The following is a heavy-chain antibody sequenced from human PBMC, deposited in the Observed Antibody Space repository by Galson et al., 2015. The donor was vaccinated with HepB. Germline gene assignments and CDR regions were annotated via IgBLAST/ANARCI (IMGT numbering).Heavy chain of an antibody. J-gene: IGHJ6*02. CDR1: GGSISSSNW. CDR3: ARAGGYCSGGSCYFRYYYGMDV. D-gene: IGHD2-15*01. Sequence: TLSLTCAVSGGSISSSNWWSWVRQPPGKGLEWIGEIYHSGSTNYNPSLMSRVTISVDKSKNQFSLKLSSVTAADTAVYYCARAGGYCSGGSCYFRYYYGMDVWGQGTTVTVSS. CDR2: IYHSGST. V-gene: IGHV4-4*02.